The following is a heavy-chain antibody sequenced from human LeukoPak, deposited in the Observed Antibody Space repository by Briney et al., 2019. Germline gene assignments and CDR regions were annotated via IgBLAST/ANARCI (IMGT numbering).Heavy chain of an antibody. Sequence: GGSLRLSCVASGLSVSSNYMSWARQAPGKGLEWVSVIYRDGSSYYAESVKGRFTISRDNSKNTLYIQMNSLRAEDTAVYYCARSFYDILIGYYQYFDYWGQGTLVTVSS. CDR3: ARSFYDILIGYYQYFDY. V-gene: IGHV3-66*01. CDR2: IYRDGSS. CDR1: GLSVSSNY. D-gene: IGHD3-9*01. J-gene: IGHJ4*02.